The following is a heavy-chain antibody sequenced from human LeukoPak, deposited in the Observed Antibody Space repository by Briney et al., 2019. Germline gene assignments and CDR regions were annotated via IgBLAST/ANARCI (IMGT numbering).Heavy chain of an antibody. Sequence: ASVKVSCKASGYTFTGYYMHWVRQAPGQGLEWMGWINPNSGGTNYAQKFQGRVTMTRDTSISTAYMELSRLRSDDTAVYYCARETLESDRNDGWFDPWGQGTLVTVSS. J-gene: IGHJ5*02. CDR1: GYTFTGYY. CDR3: ARETLESDRNDGWFDP. V-gene: IGHV1-2*02. D-gene: IGHD3-22*01. CDR2: INPNSGGT.